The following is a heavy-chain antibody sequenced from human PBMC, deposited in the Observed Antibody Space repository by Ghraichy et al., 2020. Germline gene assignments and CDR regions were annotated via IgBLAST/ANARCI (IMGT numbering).Heavy chain of an antibody. CDR3: ARDLRWGDYYYYGMDV. V-gene: IGHV3-53*01. CDR2: IYSGGST. D-gene: IGHD3-16*01. Sequence: GGSLRLSCAASGFTVSSNYMSWVRQAPGKGLEWVSVIYSGGSTYYADSVKGRFTISRDNSKNTLYLQMNSLRAEDTAVYYCARDLRWGDYYYYGMDVWGQGRTVTVS. J-gene: IGHJ6*02. CDR1: GFTVSSNY.